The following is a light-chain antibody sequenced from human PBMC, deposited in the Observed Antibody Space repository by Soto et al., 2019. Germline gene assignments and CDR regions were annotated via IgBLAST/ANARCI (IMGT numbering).Light chain of an antibody. CDR1: SSNIGSNS. J-gene: IGLJ1*01. Sequence: QSVLTQPPSASGTPGQRVTIAVSGSSSNIGSNSVNWYQQLPGTAPKLLIYSNNQRPSGVPDRFSGSKSGTSASLAISGLQSEDEADYYCAAWDDSLNGYVFGTGTRSPS. V-gene: IGLV1-44*01. CDR2: SNN. CDR3: AAWDDSLNGYV.